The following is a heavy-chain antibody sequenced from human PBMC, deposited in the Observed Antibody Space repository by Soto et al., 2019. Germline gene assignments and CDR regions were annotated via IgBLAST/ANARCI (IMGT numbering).Heavy chain of an antibody. CDR2: IKSKTEGGTT. D-gene: IGHD5-18*01. J-gene: IGHJ4*02. CDR3: TTSWPDTAMVFRNFDY. V-gene: IGHV3-15*07. Sequence: GGSLRLSCAASGFTFSNAWMNWVRQAPGKGLEWVGRIKSKTEGGTTDYAAPVKGRFTISRADSKNTLYLQMNSLKTEDTAVYYCTTSWPDTAMVFRNFDYWGQGTLVTVSS. CDR1: GFTFSNAW.